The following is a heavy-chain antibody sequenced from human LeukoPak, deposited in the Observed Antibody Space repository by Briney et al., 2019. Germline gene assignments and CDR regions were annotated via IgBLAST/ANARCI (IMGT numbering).Heavy chain of an antibody. CDR1: GFTFSSYG. V-gene: IGHV3-23*01. CDR3: AKDHYSDSGIYGSMGSDY. Sequence: PGGSLRLSRAASGFTFSSYGMSWVRQAPGKGLEWVSAISGSGGSTYYADSVKGRFTISRDNSKNTLYLQMNRLRAEDTATYYCAKDHYSDSGIYGSMGSDYWGQGALVTVSS. CDR2: ISGSGGST. J-gene: IGHJ4*02. D-gene: IGHD3-22*01.